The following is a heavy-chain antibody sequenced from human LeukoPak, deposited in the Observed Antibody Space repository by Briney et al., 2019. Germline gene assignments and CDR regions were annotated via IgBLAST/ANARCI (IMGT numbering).Heavy chain of an antibody. V-gene: IGHV3-7*01. Sequence: GGSLRLSCAASGFTFNSYWMSWVRQAPGKGLEWVANIKQDGSEKYYVDSVKGRFTISRDNAKNSLYLQMNSLRAEDTAVYYCVVSYGDYGEGTFDYWGQGTVVTVSS. CDR2: IKQDGSEK. CDR1: GFTFNSYW. CDR3: VVSYGDYGEGTFDY. J-gene: IGHJ4*02. D-gene: IGHD4-17*01.